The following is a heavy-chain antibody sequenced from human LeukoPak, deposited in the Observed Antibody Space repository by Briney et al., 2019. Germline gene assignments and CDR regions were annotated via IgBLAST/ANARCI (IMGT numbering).Heavy chain of an antibody. CDR3: ARQSRSTSWFSGGPKALNWFDS. CDR1: GGSISSYY. CDR2: IHTSGST. V-gene: IGHV4-4*07. J-gene: IGHJ5*01. D-gene: IGHD6-13*01. Sequence: SETLSLTCTVSGGSISSYYWSWIRQPAGKGLEWIGRIHTSGSTNYSPSLKSRLTISVDPSKNQFSVRLNSVTAADTAVYYCARQSRSTSWFSGGPKALNWFDSWAQGTLVTVSS.